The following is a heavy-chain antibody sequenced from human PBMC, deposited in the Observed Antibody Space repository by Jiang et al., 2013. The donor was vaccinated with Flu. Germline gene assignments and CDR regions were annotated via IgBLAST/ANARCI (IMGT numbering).Heavy chain of an antibody. CDR1: SISSSSYY. CDR3: ARHGGRYDSSGYHLLYFDY. V-gene: IGHV4-39*07. D-gene: IGHD3-22*01. Sequence: SISSSSYYWGWIRQPPGKGLEWIGSIYYSGSTYYNPSLKSRVTISVDTSKNQFSLKLSSVTAADTAVYYCARHGGRYDSSGYHLLYFDYWGQGTLVTVSS. J-gene: IGHJ4*02. CDR2: IYYSGST.